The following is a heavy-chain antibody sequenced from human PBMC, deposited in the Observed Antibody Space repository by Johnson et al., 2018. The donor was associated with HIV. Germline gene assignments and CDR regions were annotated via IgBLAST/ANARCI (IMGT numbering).Heavy chain of an antibody. CDR3: ARVWGPSYSRPEDGAFDI. J-gene: IGHJ3*02. CDR2: FNWNGGST. CDR1: GFTFDDYG. D-gene: IGHD6-13*01. Sequence: EVQVLESGGGVVRPGGSLRLSCAASGFTFDDYGMSWVRQAPGKGLEWVSGFNWNGGSTGYADSVKGRVAISRDNVKKSLYLQMNSLRAEDTALYYCARVWGPSYSRPEDGAFDIWGQGTMVTVSS. V-gene: IGHV3-20*04.